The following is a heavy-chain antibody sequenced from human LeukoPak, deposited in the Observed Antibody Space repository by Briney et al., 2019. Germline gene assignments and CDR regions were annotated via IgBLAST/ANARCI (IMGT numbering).Heavy chain of an antibody. V-gene: IGHV1-18*01. CDR3: ARDRGRLFSGGDFDY. D-gene: IGHD2-15*01. CDR2: ISAYNGYT. Sequence: AASVKVSCKASGGTFSSYAISWVRQAPGQGLEWMGWISAYNGYTKYAQNLQGRVTMTTDTSTRTAYMDLRSLRSDDTAVYYCARDRGRLFSGGDFDYWGQGTLVTVSS. J-gene: IGHJ4*02. CDR1: GGTFSSYA.